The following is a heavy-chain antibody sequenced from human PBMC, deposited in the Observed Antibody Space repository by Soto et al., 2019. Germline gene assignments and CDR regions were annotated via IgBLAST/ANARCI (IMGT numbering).Heavy chain of an antibody. CDR3: ARGFHRSALFSRYTKFDN. V-gene: IGHV4-34*01. J-gene: IGHJ4*02. D-gene: IGHD6-6*01. CDR2: INHSGNT. Sequence: PSETLSLTCAVYGGSFSGYYWTWIRQPPGKGLEWIGEINHSGNTNYNPSLKSRVTISLNMSKNQFSLKLRSVTATDTAVYYCARGFHRSALFSRYTKFDNWGQGTLVTVSS. CDR1: GGSFSGYY.